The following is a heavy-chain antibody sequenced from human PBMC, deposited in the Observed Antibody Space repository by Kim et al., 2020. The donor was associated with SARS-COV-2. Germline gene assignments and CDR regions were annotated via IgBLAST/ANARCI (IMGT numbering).Heavy chain of an antibody. V-gene: IGHV3-23*01. CDR3: AKAPGGGYYFYGMDV. J-gene: IGHJ6*02. Sequence: AEAVKGRFTISRDTSANTLDLQMNSLRDENTARYYCAKAPGGGYYFYGMDVWGQGTTVTVSS. D-gene: IGHD3-16*01.